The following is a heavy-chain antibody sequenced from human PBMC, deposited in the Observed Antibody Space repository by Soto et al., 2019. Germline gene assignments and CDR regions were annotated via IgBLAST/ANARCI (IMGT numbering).Heavy chain of an antibody. CDR1: GYTFTSYG. D-gene: IGHD3-16*02. CDR2: ISAYNGNT. V-gene: IGHV1-18*04. Sequence: QVQLVQSGAEVKKPGASVKVSCKASGYTFTSYGISWVRQAPGQGLEWMGWISAYNGNTNYAQKLQGRVTMTTGTSTSTAYMELRSLRSDDTAVYYCARDAGIYDYVWGSYLYMDPLDYCGQGTLVTVSS. J-gene: IGHJ4*02. CDR3: ARDAGIYDYVWGSYLYMDPLDY.